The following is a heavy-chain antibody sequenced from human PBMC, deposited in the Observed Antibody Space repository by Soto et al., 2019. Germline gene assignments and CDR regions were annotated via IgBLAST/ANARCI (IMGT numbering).Heavy chain of an antibody. V-gene: IGHV1-69*01. J-gene: IGHJ4*02. CDR1: GGTFDNYA. D-gene: IGHD3-22*01. CDR3: ARGGSGYVWFNEF. Sequence: QVQLVQSGAEVKKPGSSVKVSCKTSGGTFDNYAINWVRQAPGQGLEWMGGIIPIFGALNYAQKFQDRLTITADESTNTAYMDLSSLKSEDTAIYYCARGGSGYVWFNEFWGQGTLVTVSS. CDR2: IIPIFGAL.